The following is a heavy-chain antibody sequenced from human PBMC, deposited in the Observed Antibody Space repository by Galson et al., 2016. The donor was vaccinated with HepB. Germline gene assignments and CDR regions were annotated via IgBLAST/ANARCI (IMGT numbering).Heavy chain of an antibody. Sequence: SETLSLTCSVSGASVSSESYYWNWIRQPPGKGLEWIGYVFDSGRTNYNPPLKSRATISVDTSSNQFSLKLSLVTDADTAMYYCAREYTSSWSATYYNGMAVWGQGTTVTVSS. D-gene: IGHD6-13*01. CDR3: AREYTSSWSATYYNGMAV. J-gene: IGHJ6*02. CDR1: GASVSSESYY. CDR2: VFDSGRT. V-gene: IGHV4-61*01.